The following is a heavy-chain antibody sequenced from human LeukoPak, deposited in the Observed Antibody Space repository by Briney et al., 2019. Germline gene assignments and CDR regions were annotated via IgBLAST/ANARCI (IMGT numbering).Heavy chain of an antibody. CDR3: ARDGSGHWFDP. CDR2: INAYNGDT. J-gene: IGHJ5*02. D-gene: IGHD6-25*01. CDR1: GYTFTTYG. V-gene: IGHV1-18*04. Sequence: ASVKVSCKASGYTFTTYGISWVRQAPGQGLDWMGWINAYNGDTNHAQKFQGRVTMTTDTSTTTAYMELGSLRSDDTAVYYCARDGSGHWFDPWGQGTLVTVSS.